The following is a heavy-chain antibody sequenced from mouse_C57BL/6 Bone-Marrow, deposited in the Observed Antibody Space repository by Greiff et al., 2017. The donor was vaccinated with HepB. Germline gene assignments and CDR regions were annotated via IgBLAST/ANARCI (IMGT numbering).Heavy chain of an antibody. CDR3: ARERWLLYYYAMDY. J-gene: IGHJ4*01. CDR1: GYTFTSYW. Sequence: QVHVKQPGAELVKPGASVKMSCKASGYTFTSYWITWVKQRPGQGLEWIGDIYPGSGSTNYNEKFKSKATLTVDTSSSTAYMQLSSLTSEDSAVYYCARERWLLYYYAMDYWGQGTSVTVSS. D-gene: IGHD2-3*01. V-gene: IGHV1-55*01. CDR2: IYPGSGST.